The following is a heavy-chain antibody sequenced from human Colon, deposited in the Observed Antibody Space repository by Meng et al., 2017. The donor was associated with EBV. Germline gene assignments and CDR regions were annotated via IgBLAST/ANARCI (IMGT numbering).Heavy chain of an antibody. J-gene: IGHJ4*02. V-gene: IGHV4-39*07. CDR2: IYYRGST. Sequence: HLHRQESGPGLVNASETLSLPCTISGGSSTSTSSYWGWVRQPPGKGLEWIGSIYYRGSTNYNPSLKSRISMSVDMSKNQFSLKVNSVTAADTAIYYCVISSHNWGQGTLVTVSS. CDR3: VISSHN. CDR1: GGSSTSTSSY. D-gene: IGHD3-3*02.